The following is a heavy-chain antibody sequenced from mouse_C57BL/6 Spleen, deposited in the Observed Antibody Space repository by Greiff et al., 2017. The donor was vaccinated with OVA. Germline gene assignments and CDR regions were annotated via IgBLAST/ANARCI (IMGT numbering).Heavy chain of an antibody. CDR3: ARDRGITTRDY. J-gene: IGHJ4*01. V-gene: IGHV1-55*01. CDR2: IYPGSGST. D-gene: IGHD1-1*01. CDR1: GYTFTSYW. Sequence: QVQLQQPGAELVKPGASVKMSCKASGYTFTSYWITWVKQRPGQGLEWIGDIYPGSGSTNYNEKFKSKATLTVDTSSSTAYLQLSSLTSEDSAVYYCARDRGITTRDYWGQGTSVTVSS.